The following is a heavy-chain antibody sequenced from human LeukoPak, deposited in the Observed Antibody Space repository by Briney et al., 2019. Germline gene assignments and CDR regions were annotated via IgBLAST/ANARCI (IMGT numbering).Heavy chain of an antibody. CDR3: TPYRVGTTTPGYYGLDV. CDR2: IKRKTDGGTT. CDR1: GFTFSDHY. V-gene: IGHV3-15*01. Sequence: GGSLRLSCAASGFTFSDHYMDWVRQAPGKGLEWVGRIKRKTDGGTTDYAAPVKGRFTISRDDSKNTLYLQMNSLKTEDTAVYYGTPYRVGTTTPGYYGLDVWVQETTVTV. J-gene: IGHJ6*02. D-gene: IGHD1-26*01.